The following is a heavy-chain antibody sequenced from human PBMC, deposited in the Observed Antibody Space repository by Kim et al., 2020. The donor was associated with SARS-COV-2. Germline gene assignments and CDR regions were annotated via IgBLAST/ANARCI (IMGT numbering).Heavy chain of an antibody. J-gene: IGHJ4*02. V-gene: IGHV3-48*02. Sequence: YYADSVKGRFTSSRDNAKNSLYLQVNSLRDEDTAVYYCARVPAAIYYFDYWGQGTLVTGSS. CDR3: ARVPAAIYYFDY. D-gene: IGHD2-2*01.